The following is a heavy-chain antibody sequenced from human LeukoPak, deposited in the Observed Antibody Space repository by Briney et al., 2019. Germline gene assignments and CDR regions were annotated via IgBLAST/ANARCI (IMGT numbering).Heavy chain of an antibody. CDR1: GFTFSSYS. CDR2: ISSSSSTI. D-gene: IGHD3-10*01. Sequence: PGGSLRLSCAASGFTFSSYSINWVRQAPGKGLEWVSYISSSSSTIYYADSVKGRFTISRDNAKNSLYLQMNSLRAEDTAVYYCAKDVLLWFGELLSPFDYWGQGTLVTVSS. V-gene: IGHV3-48*01. J-gene: IGHJ4*02. CDR3: AKDVLLWFGELLSPFDY.